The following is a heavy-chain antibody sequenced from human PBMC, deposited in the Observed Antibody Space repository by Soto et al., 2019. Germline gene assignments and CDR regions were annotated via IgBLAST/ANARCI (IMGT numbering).Heavy chain of an antibody. Sequence: GESLKISCKGSAYRFASYWIGWVRQMPGKGLEWMGIIYPGDSDTRYSPSFQGQVTISADKSISTAHLQWSSLKASDTAMYYCARCIWYYDILTGQRSYYYGMDVWGQGTTVTVSS. CDR1: AYRFASYW. CDR2: IYPGDSDT. CDR3: ARCIWYYDILTGQRSYYYGMDV. V-gene: IGHV5-51*01. J-gene: IGHJ6*02. D-gene: IGHD3-9*01.